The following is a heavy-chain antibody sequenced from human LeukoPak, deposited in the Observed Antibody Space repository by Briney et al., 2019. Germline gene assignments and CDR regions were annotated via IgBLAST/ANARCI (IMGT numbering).Heavy chain of an antibody. D-gene: IGHD3-3*01. CDR2: ISYDGSNK. CDR3: ATQEWLDD. CDR1: GFIFSSYA. Sequence: GGSLRLSCAASGFIFSSYAMHWVRHAPGKGLEWVAVISYDGSNKYYADSVKGRFTISRDNSKNTLYLQMNSLRAEDTAVYYCATQEWLDDGGQVTLVTLSS. J-gene: IGHJ4*02. V-gene: IGHV3-30*04.